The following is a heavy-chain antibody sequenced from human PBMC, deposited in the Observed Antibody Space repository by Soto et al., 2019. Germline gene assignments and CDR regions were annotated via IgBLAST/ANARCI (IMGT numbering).Heavy chain of an antibody. CDR2: IYYSGST. J-gene: IGHJ4*02. CDR3: ARHFGAKIAAAGIFFDY. CDR1: GGSISSSSYY. Sequence: SETLSLTCTVSGGSISSSSYYWGWIRQPPGKGLEWIGSIYYSGSTYYNPSLKSRVTISVDTSKNQFSLKLSSVTAADTAVYYCARHFGAKIAAAGIFFDYWGQGTLVTVSS. V-gene: IGHV4-39*01. D-gene: IGHD6-13*01.